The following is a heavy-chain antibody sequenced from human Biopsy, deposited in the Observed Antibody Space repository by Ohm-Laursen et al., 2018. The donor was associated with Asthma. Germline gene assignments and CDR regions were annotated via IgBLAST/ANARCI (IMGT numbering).Heavy chain of an antibody. V-gene: IGHV1-24*01. Sequence: ASVKVSCKMSGYSITDLSMHWVRQAPGQGVEWMGGHDHEEGGTVNARRFQGRVTMTDDTSTDTAYMELSSLSSDDTAVYYCASDFPKDYVRYNFQFWGQGTLVSVSS. J-gene: IGHJ4*02. CDR1: GYSITDLS. CDR2: HDHEEGGT. CDR3: ASDFPKDYVRYNFQF. D-gene: IGHD4-17*01.